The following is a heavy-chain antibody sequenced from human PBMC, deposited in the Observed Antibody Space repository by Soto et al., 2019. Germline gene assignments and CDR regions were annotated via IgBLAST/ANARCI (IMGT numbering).Heavy chain of an antibody. J-gene: IGHJ6*03. Sequence: QVHLEQWGAGLLKPSETLSLTCAVYGGSLSGYFWSWVRQPPGKGLEWIGEINHSGSTNYNPSLNSRLTISVDTAKHQFSLRLSSMTAADSAIYYCASYHYYDFWIGSRHYMDVWGKGTTVTVSS. CDR3: ASYHYYDFWIGSRHYMDV. D-gene: IGHD3-3*01. V-gene: IGHV4-34*01. CDR1: GGSLSGYF. CDR2: INHSGST.